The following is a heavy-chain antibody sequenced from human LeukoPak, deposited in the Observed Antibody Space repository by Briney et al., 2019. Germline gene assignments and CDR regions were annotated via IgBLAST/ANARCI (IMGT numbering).Heavy chain of an antibody. Sequence: GGSLRLSCAASGFTFSSYGMHWVRQAPGKGLEWVAFIRYDGSNKYYADSVKGRFTISRDNSKNTLYLQMNSLRAEDTAVYYCAGKIYNWFDPWGQGTLVTVSS. J-gene: IGHJ5*02. CDR2: IRYDGSNK. CDR1: GFTFSSYG. V-gene: IGHV3-30*02. CDR3: AGKIYNWFDP.